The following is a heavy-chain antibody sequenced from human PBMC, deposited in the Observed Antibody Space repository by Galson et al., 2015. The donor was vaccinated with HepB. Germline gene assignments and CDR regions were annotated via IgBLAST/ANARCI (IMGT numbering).Heavy chain of an antibody. J-gene: IGHJ4*02. Sequence: SLRLSCAASGFTFSSYSMNWVRQAPGKGLEWVSSISSSSSYIYYADSVKGRFTISRDNAKNSLYLQMNSLRAEDTAVYYCARGGYSGSYYARNYYFDYWGQGTLVTVSS. CDR3: ARGGYSGSYYARNYYFDY. CDR1: GFTFSSYS. CDR2: ISSSSSYI. V-gene: IGHV3-21*01. D-gene: IGHD1-26*01.